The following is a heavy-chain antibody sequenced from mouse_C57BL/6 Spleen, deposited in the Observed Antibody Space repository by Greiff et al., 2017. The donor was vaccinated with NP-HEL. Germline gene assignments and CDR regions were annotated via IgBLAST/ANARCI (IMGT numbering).Heavy chain of an antibody. D-gene: IGHD3-1*01. CDR1: GYTFTSYW. J-gene: IGHJ2*01. Sequence: QVQLQQPGAELVKPGASVKLSCKASGYTFTSYWMQWVKQRPGQGLEWIGEVDPSDSYTNYNQKFKGKATLTVDTSSSTAYMQLSSLTSEDSAVYYCARLKLDYFDYWGQGTTLTVSS. V-gene: IGHV1-50*01. CDR2: VDPSDSYT. CDR3: ARLKLDYFDY.